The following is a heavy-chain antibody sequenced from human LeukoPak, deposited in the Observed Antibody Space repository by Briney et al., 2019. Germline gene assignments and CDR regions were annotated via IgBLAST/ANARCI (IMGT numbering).Heavy chain of an antibody. CDR1: GGSISSGGYY. CDR3: ARVVGNTNFDS. CDR2: IYHSGST. V-gene: IGHV4-30-2*01. Sequence: PSQTLSLTCTVSGGSISSGGYYWSWIRQPPGKGLEWIGYIYHSGSTNYNPSLESRVTISVDKSKSHFSLKVTSVTAADTAIYYCARVVGNTNFDSWGQGALVTVSS. J-gene: IGHJ4*02. D-gene: IGHD2-21*01.